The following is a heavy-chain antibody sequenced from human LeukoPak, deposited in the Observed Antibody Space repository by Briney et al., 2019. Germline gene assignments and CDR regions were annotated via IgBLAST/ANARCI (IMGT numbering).Heavy chain of an antibody. J-gene: IGHJ3*02. V-gene: IGHV3-23*01. D-gene: IGHD4-17*01. CDR2: ISGNTANT. CDR1: GFTFSSYG. Sequence: GGSLRLSCAASGFTFSSYGMSWVRQAPGKGLEWVSWISGNTANTYYADCVQGRFSISRDNSKNTLYLQMYSLRAEDTAIYYCAKDPNGDYIGTFDMWGQGTMVTVSS. CDR3: AKDPNGDYIGTFDM.